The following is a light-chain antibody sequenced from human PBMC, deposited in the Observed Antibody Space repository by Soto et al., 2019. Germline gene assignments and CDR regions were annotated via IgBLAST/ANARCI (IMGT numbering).Light chain of an antibody. CDR1: QGISRY. Sequence: DIQLTQSPSFLSASVGDRVTITCRASQGISRYLACYQQKPGKAPKLLSYAASTLQSGVPSRFSGSGSGTEFTLTISSLQPEDFATYYCQQLNRYPITFGQGTRLEIK. J-gene: IGKJ5*01. V-gene: IGKV1-9*01. CDR3: QQLNRYPIT. CDR2: AAS.